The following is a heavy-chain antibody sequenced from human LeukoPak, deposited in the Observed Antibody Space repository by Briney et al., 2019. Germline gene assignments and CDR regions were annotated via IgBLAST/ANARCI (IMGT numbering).Heavy chain of an antibody. D-gene: IGHD4-17*01. J-gene: IGHJ3*02. V-gene: IGHV3-23*01. CDR3: AKDPNGDYIGTFDI. Sequence: GGSLRLSCATSQFKFNNYSMTWVRQGPGKGLEWVSSITGSGGRTQYADSVQGRFTISRDNSKNTLYLQMNSLRVEDTAVYYCAKDPNGDYIGTFDIWGQGTMVTVSS. CDR2: ITGSGGRT. CDR1: QFKFNNYS.